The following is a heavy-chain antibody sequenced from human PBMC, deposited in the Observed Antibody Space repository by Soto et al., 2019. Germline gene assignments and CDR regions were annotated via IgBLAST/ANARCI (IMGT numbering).Heavy chain of an antibody. Sequence: PGGSLRLSCAASGFTFSSYGMHWVRQAPGKGLEWVAVIWYDGSNKYYADSVKGRFTISRDNSKNTLYLQINSLRAEDTAVYYCARDQKEREKQLVWYFAYWVQGTLVTVSS. D-gene: IGHD6-13*01. CDR3: ARDQKEREKQLVWYFAY. J-gene: IGHJ4*02. V-gene: IGHV3-33*01. CDR2: IWYDGSNK. CDR1: GFTFSSYG.